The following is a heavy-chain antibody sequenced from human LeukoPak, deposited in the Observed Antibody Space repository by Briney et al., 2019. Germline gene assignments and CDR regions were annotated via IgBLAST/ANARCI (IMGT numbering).Heavy chain of an antibody. CDR2: IYYSGST. Sequence: PSETLSLTCTVSGGSISSSNFYWGRIRQPPGKGLEWIGSIYYSGSTYYNPSLKSRVTISVDTSKNQFSLKLSSVTAADTAVYYCARGYRYYYGSGSTFDYWGQGTLVTVSS. CDR1: GGSISSSNFY. J-gene: IGHJ4*02. D-gene: IGHD3-10*01. V-gene: IGHV4-39*07. CDR3: ARGYRYYYGSGSTFDY.